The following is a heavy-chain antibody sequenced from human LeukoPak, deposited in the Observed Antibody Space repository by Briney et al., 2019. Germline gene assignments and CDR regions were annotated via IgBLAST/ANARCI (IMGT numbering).Heavy chain of an antibody. CDR2: ISGSGGST. CDR1: GFTFSSYA. Sequence: GGSLRLSCAASGFTFSSYAMSWVRQAPGKGLEWVSAISGSGGSTYYADSVKGRFTISRDNSKNTLYLQMNSLRAEDTAVYYCAKLEHYYGSGSYLDYWGQGTLATVSS. D-gene: IGHD3-10*01. J-gene: IGHJ4*02. CDR3: AKLEHYYGSGSYLDY. V-gene: IGHV3-23*01.